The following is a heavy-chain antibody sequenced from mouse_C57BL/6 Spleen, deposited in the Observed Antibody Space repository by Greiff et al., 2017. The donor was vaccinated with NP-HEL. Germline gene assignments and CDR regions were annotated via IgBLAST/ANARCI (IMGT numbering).Heavy chain of an antibody. CDR3: ERQLYFDY. CDR1: GYTFTSYW. Sequence: VQLQQPGAELVKPGASVKLSCKASGYTFTSYWMQLVNQRPGQGLAWIGEIDPSASYTNYNQKFKGNATLHVDSSSSTAYMQLSILTSEDAAVYYCERQLYFDYWGQGTTLTVSS. J-gene: IGHJ2*01. CDR2: IDPSASYT. D-gene: IGHD4-1*02. V-gene: IGHV1-50*01.